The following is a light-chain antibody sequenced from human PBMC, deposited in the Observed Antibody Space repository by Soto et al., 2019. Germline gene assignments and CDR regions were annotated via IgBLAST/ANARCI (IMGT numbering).Light chain of an antibody. CDR3: QQSYSGPLT. J-gene: IGKJ4*01. Sequence: DIQMTQSPSSLSASVGDRVTITCRASQSISSYLNWYQQKPGKAPKVLIYAASSLQSGVPSRFSGIGSGTDFTLSISSLQPEDFATYYCQQSYSGPLTFGRGTKVEIK. V-gene: IGKV1-39*01. CDR1: QSISSY. CDR2: AAS.